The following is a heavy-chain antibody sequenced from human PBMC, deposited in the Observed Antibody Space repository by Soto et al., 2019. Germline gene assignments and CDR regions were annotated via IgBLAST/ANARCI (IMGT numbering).Heavy chain of an antibody. D-gene: IGHD4-17*01. Sequence: SETLSLTCTVSGGSISSGDHYWSWIRQFPGKGLEWIGYIYYGGSTYYNPSLNSRVFISVDTSKNQFSMHLTSVTATDTAIYYCARGNTYGGGNWFDPWGPGTLVTVSS. CDR3: ARGNTYGGGNWFDP. CDR1: GGSISSGDHY. CDR2: IYYGGST. J-gene: IGHJ5*02. V-gene: IGHV4-31*03.